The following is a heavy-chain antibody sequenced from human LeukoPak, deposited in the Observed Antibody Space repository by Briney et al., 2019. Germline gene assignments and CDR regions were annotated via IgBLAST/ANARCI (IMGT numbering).Heavy chain of an antibody. D-gene: IGHD1-26*01. CDR1: GGSISSGGYS. CDR3: ARRSVMGAYFDY. CDR2: IYYSGST. V-gene: IGHV4-39*01. Sequence: SETLSLTCAVSGGSISSGGYSWSWIRQPPGKGLEWIGSIYYSGSTYYNPSLKSRVTISVDTSKNQFSLKLSSVTAADTAVYYCARRSVMGAYFDYWGQGTLVTVSS. J-gene: IGHJ4*02.